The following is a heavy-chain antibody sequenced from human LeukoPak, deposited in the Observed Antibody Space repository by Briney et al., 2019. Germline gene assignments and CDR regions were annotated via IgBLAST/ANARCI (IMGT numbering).Heavy chain of an antibody. CDR2: IYTSGST. CDR1: GGSISSGSYY. Sequence: SQTLSLTCTVSGGSISSGSYYWSWIRQPAGKGLEWIGRIYTSGSTNYNPSLKSRVTISVDTSKNQFSLKLSSVTAADTAVYYCARGIRYSSSSRTYNWFDPRGQGTLVTVSS. V-gene: IGHV4-61*02. D-gene: IGHD6-13*01. CDR3: ARGIRYSSSSRTYNWFDP. J-gene: IGHJ5*02.